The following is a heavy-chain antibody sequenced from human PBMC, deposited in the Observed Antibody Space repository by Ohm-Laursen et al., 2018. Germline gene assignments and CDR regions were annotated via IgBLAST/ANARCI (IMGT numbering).Heavy chain of an antibody. V-gene: IGHV3-23*01. CDR2: ISGSGGST. Sequence: SLRLSCAASGFIFNNYAMSWVRQAPGRGLEWVSAISGSGGSTYYADSVKGRFTISRDNSKKPLYLQMNSLRAEDTAVYYCARGGTSGYYPYYYGMDVWGQGTTVTVSS. J-gene: IGHJ6*02. CDR1: GFIFNNYA. CDR3: ARGGTSGYYPYYYGMDV. D-gene: IGHD3-22*01.